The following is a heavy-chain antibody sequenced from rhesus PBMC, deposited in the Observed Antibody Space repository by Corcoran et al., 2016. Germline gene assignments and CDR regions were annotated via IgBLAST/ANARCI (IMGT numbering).Heavy chain of an antibody. D-gene: IGHD2-33*01. Sequence: QVQRQESGPGLVKPSETVSLTCDVSGDSITGNWWSWSRQSPGKGLEWVGFIFGSHGATSYTPSLQGRVTISRDTSKNHFFLNLKSATAADTALYFCARYGPVGRYKAFDYWGQGVLVTVSS. CDR1: GDSITGNW. CDR3: ARYGPVGRYKAFDY. V-gene: IGHV4-92*01. CDR2: IFGSHGAT. J-gene: IGHJ4*01.